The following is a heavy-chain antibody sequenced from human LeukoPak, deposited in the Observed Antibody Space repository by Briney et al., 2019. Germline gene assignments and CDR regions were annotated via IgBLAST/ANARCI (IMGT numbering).Heavy chain of an antibody. V-gene: IGHV3-74*01. D-gene: IGHD1-26*01. CDR3: ARDRDIVGAFHYFDY. CDR2: INTDGSST. Sequence: PGGSLRLSCAASGFTFSSYWMRWVRQAPGKGLVWVSRINTDGSSTSYADSVKGRFTISRDNAKNTLYLQMNSLRDEDTAVYYCARDRDIVGAFHYFDYWGQGTLVTVSS. CDR1: GFTFSSYW. J-gene: IGHJ4*02.